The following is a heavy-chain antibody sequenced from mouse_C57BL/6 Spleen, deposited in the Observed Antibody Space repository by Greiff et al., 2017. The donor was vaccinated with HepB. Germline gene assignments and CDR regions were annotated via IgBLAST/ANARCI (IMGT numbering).Heavy chain of an antibody. CDR1: GFTFSSYG. CDR3: ASITTVVDAMDY. V-gene: IGHV5-6*01. Sequence: EVHLVESGGDLVKPGGSLKLSCAASGFTFSSYGMSWVRQTPDKRLEWVATISSGGSYTYYPDSVKGRFTISRDNAKNTLYLQMSSLKSEDTAMYYCASITTVVDAMDYWGQGTSVTVSS. D-gene: IGHD1-1*01. CDR2: ISSGGSYT. J-gene: IGHJ4*01.